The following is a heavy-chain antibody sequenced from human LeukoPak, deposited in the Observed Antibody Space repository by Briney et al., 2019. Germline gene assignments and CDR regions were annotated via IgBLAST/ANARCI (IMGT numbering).Heavy chain of an antibody. Sequence: GGSLRLSCAASGFTLSSYGMHWVRQAPGKGLEWVAFIRYDGSNKYYADSVKGRFTISRDSSKNTLYLQMNSLRAEDTAVYYCAKGGLTAMAPKGAFDIWGQGTMVTVSS. CDR2: IRYDGSNK. J-gene: IGHJ3*02. CDR1: GFTLSSYG. V-gene: IGHV3-30*02. CDR3: AKGGLTAMAPKGAFDI. D-gene: IGHD5-18*01.